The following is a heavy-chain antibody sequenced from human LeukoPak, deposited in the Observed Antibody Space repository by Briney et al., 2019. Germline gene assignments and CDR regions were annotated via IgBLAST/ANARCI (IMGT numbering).Heavy chain of an antibody. CDR2: ISGSGGST. CDR3: AKVYYDILTGYSPWDY. Sequence: GGSLRLSCAASGFTFSSYSMRCVRQAPGKGLEGVSAISGSGGSTYYADSVKGQFTISRDNSKNTLYLQMNSLRAEDTAVYYCAKVYYDILTGYSPWDYWGQGTLVTVSS. CDR1: GFTFSSYS. V-gene: IGHV3-23*01. J-gene: IGHJ4*02. D-gene: IGHD3-9*01.